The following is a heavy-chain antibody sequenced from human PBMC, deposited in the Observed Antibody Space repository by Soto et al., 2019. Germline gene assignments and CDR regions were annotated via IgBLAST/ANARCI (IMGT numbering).Heavy chain of an antibody. CDR2: IYYSGST. CDR1: GGSISSYY. Sequence: PSETLSLTCTVSGGSISSYYWSWIRKPPGKGLEWIGYIYYSGSTYYNASLKSRVTISVDTPKNQFSLNLSFVTAADTAVYYCARGWTAGAGWANWFDLWGQGTLVTVSS. V-gene: IGHV4-59*12. D-gene: IGHD6-13*01. CDR3: ARGWTAGAGWANWFDL. J-gene: IGHJ5*02.